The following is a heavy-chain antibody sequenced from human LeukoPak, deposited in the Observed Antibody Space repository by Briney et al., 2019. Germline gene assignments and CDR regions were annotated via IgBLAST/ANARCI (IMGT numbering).Heavy chain of an antibody. CDR1: GGSISSYY. CDR2: IYTSGST. CDR3: ARVVNDGSGSYGAFDI. V-gene: IGHV4-4*07. D-gene: IGHD3-10*01. J-gene: IGHJ3*02. Sequence: SETLSLTCTVSGGSISSYYWSWIRQPAGKGLEWIGRIYTSGSTNYNPSPKSRVTMSVDTSKNQFSLKLSSVTAADTAVYYCARVVNDGSGSYGAFDIWGQGTMVTVSS.